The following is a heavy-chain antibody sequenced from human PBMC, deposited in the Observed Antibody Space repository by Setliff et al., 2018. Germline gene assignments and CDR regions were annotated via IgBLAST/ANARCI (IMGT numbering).Heavy chain of an antibody. CDR3: ARAVDSSGYFPYWYFDL. J-gene: IGHJ2*01. Sequence: ETLSLTCTVSGGSIGSSFWNWIRQSPGKGLEWIGYKSNRGDTNSNPSLRSRLTMSVDTSKSQFSLNLTSVTAADTAVYFCARAVDSSGYFPYWYFDLWGRGARVTVS. D-gene: IGHD3-22*01. CDR1: GGSIGSSF. CDR2: KSNRGDT. V-gene: IGHV4-59*01.